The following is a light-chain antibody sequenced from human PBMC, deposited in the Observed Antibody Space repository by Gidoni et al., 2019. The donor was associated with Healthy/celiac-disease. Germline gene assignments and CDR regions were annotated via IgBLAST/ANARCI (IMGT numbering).Light chain of an antibody. V-gene: IGKV3-11*01. CDR3: QQRSNWPALT. Sequence: EIVLTQSPATLSLSPGERATLSCRASQSVSSYLAWYQQKPGQAPRLLIYDASNRATGIPARCSGSGSGTDFTLTISSLEPEDFAVYDCQQRSNWPALTCGGGTKVEIK. CDR1: QSVSSY. J-gene: IGKJ4*01. CDR2: DAS.